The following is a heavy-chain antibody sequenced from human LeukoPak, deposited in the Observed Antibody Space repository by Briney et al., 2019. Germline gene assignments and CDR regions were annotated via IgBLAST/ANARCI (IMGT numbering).Heavy chain of an antibody. D-gene: IGHD3-16*02. CDR3: TTIGGYTLSYFDY. CDR1: GGSISSSTYY. CDR2: IYYSGST. J-gene: IGHJ4*02. Sequence: SETLSLTCTVSGGSISSSTYYWGWGWIRQPPGKGLEWIGSIYYSGSTYYNPSLKSRVTISVDTSKNQFSLKLSSVTAEDTAVYYCTTIGGYTLSYFDYWGQGSLVTVSS. V-gene: IGHV4-39*07.